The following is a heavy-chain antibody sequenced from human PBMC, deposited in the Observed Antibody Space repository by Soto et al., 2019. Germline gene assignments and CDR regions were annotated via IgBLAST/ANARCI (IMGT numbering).Heavy chain of an antibody. V-gene: IGHV3-21*01. Sequence: EVQLVESGGGLVKPGGSLRLSCPASGFTFSSYSMNWVRQAPGKGLEWVSSISSSSSYIYYADSVKGRFTISRDNAKNSLYLQMNSLRAEDTAVYYCASQYYDILAWGQGTLVTVSS. CDR2: ISSSSSYI. D-gene: IGHD3-9*01. CDR1: GFTFSSYS. CDR3: ASQYYDILA. J-gene: IGHJ4*02.